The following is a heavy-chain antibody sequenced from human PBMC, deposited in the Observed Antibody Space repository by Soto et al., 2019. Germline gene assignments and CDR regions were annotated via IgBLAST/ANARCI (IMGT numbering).Heavy chain of an antibody. CDR3: ARGGSTGWFCLGF. CDR1: GFTFKSYA. V-gene: IGHV3-23*01. CDR2: TPGSGGSS. J-gene: IGHJ4*02. D-gene: IGHD6-19*01. Sequence: GGSLRLSCAASGFTFKSYAMNWVRQAPGKGLEWVASTPGSGGSSYYADSVKGRFTISRDNSKNTLYLDLNSLKAEDTAMYYCARGGSTGWFCLGFWGQGT.